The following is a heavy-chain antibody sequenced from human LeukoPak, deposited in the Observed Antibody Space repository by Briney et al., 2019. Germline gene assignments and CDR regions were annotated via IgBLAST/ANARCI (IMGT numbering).Heavy chain of an antibody. Sequence: ASVKVSCKVSGYTLTELSMHWVRQAPGKGLEWMGGFDPEDGETIYAQKFQGRVTMTEDTSTDTAYMELSSLRSEDTAVYYCATSGARTGFGVVKYYFDYWGQGTLVTVSS. CDR3: ATSGARTGFGVVKYYFDY. CDR2: FDPEDGET. D-gene: IGHD3-3*01. V-gene: IGHV1-24*01. CDR1: GYTLTELS. J-gene: IGHJ4*02.